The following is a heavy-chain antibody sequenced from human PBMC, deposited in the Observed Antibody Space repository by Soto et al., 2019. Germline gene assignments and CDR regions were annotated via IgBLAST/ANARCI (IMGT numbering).Heavy chain of an antibody. V-gene: IGHV5-51*01. CDR3: GAANFYYGMDV. D-gene: IGHD3-10*01. CDR2: IWPGDSHA. CDR1: RYTFTNYR. J-gene: IGHJ6*01. Sequence: AESLTISRKGSRYTFTNYRHGWVRQIPGKGLDCIGVIWPGDSHAKYTTSCQRQITITSDKSTSTTYLRWTGLKASDTANYYSGAANFYYGMDVWAQGPKSTLSS.